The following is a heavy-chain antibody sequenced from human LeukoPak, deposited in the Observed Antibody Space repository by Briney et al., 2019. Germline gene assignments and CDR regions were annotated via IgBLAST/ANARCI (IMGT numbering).Heavy chain of an antibody. J-gene: IGHJ4*02. CDR3: AKVGHGDYYLDY. D-gene: IGHD4-17*01. V-gene: IGHV3-33*06. CDR2: IWYDGSNK. CDR1: GFTFSNYG. Sequence: PGGSLRLFCAASGFTFSNYGMHWVRQAPGKGLEWVAVIWYDGSNKYYADSVKGRFTISRDNSKNTLYLQMNSLRAEDTAVYYCAKVGHGDYYLDYWGQGTLVTVSS.